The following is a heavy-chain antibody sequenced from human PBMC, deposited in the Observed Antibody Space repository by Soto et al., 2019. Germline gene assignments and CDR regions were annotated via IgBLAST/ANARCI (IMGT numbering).Heavy chain of an antibody. CDR3: ARFLATGYSRGGTGSVFAY. J-gene: IGHJ4*02. CDR1: GGTISSGGYY. Sequence: SETLSLTCTVSGGTISSGGYYWSWIRQHPGKGLEWIGYIYYSGSTYYNPSLKSRVTISVDTSKNQFSLKLSSVTAADTAVYYCARFLATGYSRGGTGSVFAYWGQGTLVTVS. V-gene: IGHV4-31*03. D-gene: IGHD6-19*01. CDR2: IYYSGST.